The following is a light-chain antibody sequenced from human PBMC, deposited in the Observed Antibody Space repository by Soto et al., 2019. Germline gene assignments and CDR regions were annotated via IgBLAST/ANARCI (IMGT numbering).Light chain of an antibody. CDR3: CSYAGSNTWV. CDR1: GSDVENYNL. CDR2: EGT. Sequence: QSALTQPASVSGSPGQSITISCTGTGSDVENYNLVSWYQQHPGKAPKLIFYEGTKRPSGVSNRFSGSQSGNTASLTISGLQAEDEADYYCCSYAGSNTWVFGGGTKLTVL. V-gene: IGLV2-23*01. J-gene: IGLJ3*02.